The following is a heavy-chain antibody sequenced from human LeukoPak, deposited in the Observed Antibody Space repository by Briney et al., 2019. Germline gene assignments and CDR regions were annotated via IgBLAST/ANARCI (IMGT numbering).Heavy chain of an antibody. D-gene: IGHD4-17*01. CDR2: IKPDGSQK. Sequence: GGSLRLSCAASGFTFSTYWMSWVRQAPGKGLEWVANIKPDGSQKYYVDSVKGRFTISRDNAKNPLYLQMNSLTAEDTALYYCARQTTVTVTTFDSWGQGTLVTVSS. J-gene: IGHJ4*02. CDR1: GFTFSTYW. V-gene: IGHV3-7*04. CDR3: ARQTTVTVTTFDS.